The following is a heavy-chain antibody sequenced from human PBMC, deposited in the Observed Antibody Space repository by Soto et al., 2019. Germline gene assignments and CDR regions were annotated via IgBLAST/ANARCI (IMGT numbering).Heavy chain of an antibody. CDR3: VRFGGAAAGPGDY. CDR1: EFTCSSYE. J-gene: IGHJ4*02. D-gene: IGHD6-13*01. V-gene: IGHV3-48*03. Sequence: PGGALRLSCVASEFTCSSYEMNWVRQSPGKGLEWVSYISSSGTTIYYTDSVKGRFTISRDNAKKSLYLQMNSLRAEDTAVYYCVRFGGAAAGPGDYWGQGTLVTVSS. CDR2: ISSSGTTI.